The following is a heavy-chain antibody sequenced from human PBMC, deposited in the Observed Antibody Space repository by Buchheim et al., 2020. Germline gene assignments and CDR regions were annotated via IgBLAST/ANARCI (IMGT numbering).Heavy chain of an antibody. CDR3: ARDTELPNNPDYYYGMDV. D-gene: IGHD2-8*01. CDR2: ISGFNGEE. V-gene: IGHV1-18*01. CDR1: NYSFRNNG. J-gene: IGHJ6*02. Sequence: QGQLMQSGTEVKKPGASVKVSCKGSNYSFRNNGISWVRQAPGQGLEWMGWISGFNGEEKYAQKFQGRLTVTTDPSTSTAYMELRNLRSDDTAMYYCARDTELPNNPDYYYGMDVWGQGT.